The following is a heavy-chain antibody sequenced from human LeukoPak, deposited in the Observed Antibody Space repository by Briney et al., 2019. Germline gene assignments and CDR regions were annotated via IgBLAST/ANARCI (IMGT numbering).Heavy chain of an antibody. Sequence: GGSLRLSCAASGFTFSSYSMNWVRQAPGKGLEWVSYISSSSSTIYYADSVKGRFTISRDNAKNSLYLQMNSLRPEDTAVYYCAKDGYEWELLGHFDYWGQGTLVTVSS. CDR1: GFTFSSYS. V-gene: IGHV3-48*01. J-gene: IGHJ4*02. CDR3: AKDGYEWELLGHFDY. D-gene: IGHD1-26*01. CDR2: ISSSSSTI.